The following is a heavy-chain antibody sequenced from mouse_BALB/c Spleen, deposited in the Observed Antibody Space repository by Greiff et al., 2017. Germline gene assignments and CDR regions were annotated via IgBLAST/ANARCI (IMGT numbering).Heavy chain of an antibody. J-gene: IGHJ4*01. CDR3: AYYGNYYAMDY. D-gene: IGHD2-1*01. CDR2: IYPGGGYT. Sequence: QVQLKQSGAELVRPGTSVKISCKASGYTFTNYWLGWVKQRPGHGLEWIGDIYPGGGYTNYNEKFKGKATLTADTSSSTAYMQLSSLTSEDSAVYFCAYYGNYYAMDYWGQGTSVTVSS. CDR1: GYTFTNYW. V-gene: IGHV1-63*02.